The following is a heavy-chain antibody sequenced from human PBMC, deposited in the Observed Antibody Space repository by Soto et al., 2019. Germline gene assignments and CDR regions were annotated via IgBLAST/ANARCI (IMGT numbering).Heavy chain of an antibody. CDR1: GYTVTRDY. Sequence: ASVKVSCKASGYTVTRDYMHWVRGSGGQGLEGMGISNRSGGSTSDAQKLQGRCTMTRDTSTSTVYMELSSLRSEDTAVYYCARDARFQVVVAATGWFDPWGQGTLVTVSS. CDR2: SNRSGGST. CDR3: ARDARFQVVVAATGWFDP. D-gene: IGHD2-15*01. J-gene: IGHJ5*02. V-gene: IGHV1-46*04.